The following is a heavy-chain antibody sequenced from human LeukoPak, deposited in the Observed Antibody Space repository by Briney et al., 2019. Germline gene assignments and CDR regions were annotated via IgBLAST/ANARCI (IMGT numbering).Heavy chain of an antibody. CDR3: ASGITGTADAFDI. J-gene: IGHJ3*02. CDR1: GGSISSSSYY. Sequence: SETLSLTCTVSGGSISSSSYYWGWIRQPPGTGLEWIGSIYYSGSTYYNPSLKSRVTISVDTSKNQFSLKLSSVTAADTAVYYCASGITGTADAFDIWGQGTMVTVSS. CDR2: IYYSGST. V-gene: IGHV4-39*01. D-gene: IGHD1-20*01.